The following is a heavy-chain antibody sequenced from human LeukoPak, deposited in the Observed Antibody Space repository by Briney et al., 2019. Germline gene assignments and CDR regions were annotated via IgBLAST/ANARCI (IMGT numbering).Heavy chain of an antibody. V-gene: IGHV3-23*01. Sequence: SGGSLRLSCAASGFTFSSYAMRWVRQAPGKGLEWVSAISGSGGSTYYADSVKGRFTISRDNSKNTLYLQMNSLRAEDTAVYYCAKDMGGIAAAGFDYWGQGTLVTVSS. CDR2: ISGSGGST. D-gene: IGHD6-13*01. CDR3: AKDMGGIAAAGFDY. CDR1: GFTFSSYA. J-gene: IGHJ4*02.